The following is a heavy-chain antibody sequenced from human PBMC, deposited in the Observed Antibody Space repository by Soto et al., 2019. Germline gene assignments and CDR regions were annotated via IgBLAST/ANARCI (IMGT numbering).Heavy chain of an antibody. CDR2: ISSSSSFI. CDR1: GFTFSSYS. D-gene: IGHD3-9*01. CDR3: ASGAIYDILTGYGDY. Sequence: GGSLRLSCAASGFTFSSYSMNWVRQAPGKGLEWVSSISSSSSFIYYADSVKGRFTISRDNAKNSLYLQMNSLRAEDTAVYYCASGAIYDILTGYGDYWGQGTLVTVSS. V-gene: IGHV3-21*01. J-gene: IGHJ4*02.